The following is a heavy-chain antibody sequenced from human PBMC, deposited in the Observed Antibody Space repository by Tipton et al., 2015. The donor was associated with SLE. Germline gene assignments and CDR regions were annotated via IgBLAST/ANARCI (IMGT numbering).Heavy chain of an antibody. Sequence: LRLSCSVSGGSISNYYWSWIRQPPGKGLEWIGYIYRSGDTNYNPSLKSRVTISVDASKKQFSLKVSSVTAADTAVYYCARVPPTTLTSWYFDLWGRGTLVTVSS. CDR3: ARVPPTTLTSWYFDL. J-gene: IGHJ2*01. D-gene: IGHD4-11*01. CDR2: IYRSGDT. V-gene: IGHV4-4*08. CDR1: GGSISNYY.